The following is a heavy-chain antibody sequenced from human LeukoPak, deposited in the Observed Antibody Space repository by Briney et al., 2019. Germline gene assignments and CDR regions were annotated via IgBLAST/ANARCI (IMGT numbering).Heavy chain of an antibody. D-gene: IGHD1-1*01. J-gene: IGHJ5*02. CDR1: GGTISSFY. Sequence: KPSETLSLTCTVSGGTISSFYWSWLRQPPGKGLEWIGYIYYSGSTNYNPSLKSRVTISVDTSKNQLSLKLSSVTAADTAVYSCARHGTSGSNLICFDPWGQGTLVTVSS. CDR2: IYYSGST. V-gene: IGHV4-59*01. CDR3: ARHGTSGSNLICFDP.